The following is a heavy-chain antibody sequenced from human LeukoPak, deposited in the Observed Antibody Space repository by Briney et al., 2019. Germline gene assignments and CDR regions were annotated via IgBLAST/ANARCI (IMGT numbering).Heavy chain of an antibody. CDR2: ISWNSGSI. V-gene: IGHV3-9*01. J-gene: IGHJ4*02. CDR1: GFTFDDYA. D-gene: IGHD3-22*01. Sequence: GGSLRLSCAASGFTFDDYAMHWVRQAPGKGLEWVSGISWNSGSIGYADSVKGRFTISRVNAKNSLYLQMNSLRAEDTALYYCAKDREYDSSGFDYWGQGTLVTVSS. CDR3: AKDREYDSSGFDY.